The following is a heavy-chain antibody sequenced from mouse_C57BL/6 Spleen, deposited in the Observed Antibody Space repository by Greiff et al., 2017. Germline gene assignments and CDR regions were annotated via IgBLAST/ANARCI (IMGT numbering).Heavy chain of an antibody. J-gene: IGHJ2*01. CDR3: ARLAYYGSDGYEYYFDY. V-gene: IGHV1-80*01. Sequence: VQLQQSGAELVKPGASVKISCKASGYAFSSYWMNWVKQRPGKGLEWIGQIYPGDGDTNYNGKFKGKATLTADKSSSTAYMQLSSLTSEEAAVYFGARLAYYGSDGYEYYFDYWGQGTTLTVSS. D-gene: IGHD1-1*01. CDR2: IYPGDGDT. CDR1: GYAFSSYW.